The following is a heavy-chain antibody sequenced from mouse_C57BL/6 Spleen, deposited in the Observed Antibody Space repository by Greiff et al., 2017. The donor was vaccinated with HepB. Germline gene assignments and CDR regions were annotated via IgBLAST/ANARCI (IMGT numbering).Heavy chain of an antibody. CDR3: ARMGRDGSSSGYFDY. D-gene: IGHD1-1*01. J-gene: IGHJ2*01. V-gene: IGHV1-55*01. Sequence: QVQLKQSGAELVKPGASVKMSCKASGYTFTSYWITWVKQRPGQGLEWIGDIYPGSGSTNYNEKFKSKATLTVDTSSSTAYMQLSSLTSEDAAVYYCARMGRDGSSSGYFDYWGQGTTLTVSS. CDR2: IYPGSGST. CDR1: GYTFTSYW.